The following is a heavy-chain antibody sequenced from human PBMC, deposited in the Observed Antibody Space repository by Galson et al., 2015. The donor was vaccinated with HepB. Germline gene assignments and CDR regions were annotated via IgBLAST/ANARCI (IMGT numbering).Heavy chain of an antibody. CDR2: ISSSSSYI. V-gene: IGHV3-21*01. CDR3: AREWSPIYYGSGSSTHFDY. CDR1: GFTFGSYS. Sequence: SLRLSCAASGFTFGSYSMNWVRQAPGKGLEWVSSISSSSSYIYYADSVKGRFTISRDNAKNSLYLQMNSLRAEDTAVYYCAREWSPIYYGSGSSTHFDYWGQGTLVTVSS. D-gene: IGHD3-10*01. J-gene: IGHJ4*02.